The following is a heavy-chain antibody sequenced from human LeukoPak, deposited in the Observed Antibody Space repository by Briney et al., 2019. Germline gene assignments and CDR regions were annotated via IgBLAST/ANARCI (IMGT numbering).Heavy chain of an antibody. CDR1: GGSFSGYY. CDR2: INHSGIT. Sequence: SETLSLTCAVYGGSFSGYYWSWIRQPPGKGLEWIGEINHSGITNYNPSLKSRVTISVDTSKNQFSLKLSSVTAADTAVYYCARGKAAAGEYNWFDPWGQGTLVTVSS. J-gene: IGHJ5*02. D-gene: IGHD6-13*01. CDR3: ARGKAAAGEYNWFDP. V-gene: IGHV4-34*01.